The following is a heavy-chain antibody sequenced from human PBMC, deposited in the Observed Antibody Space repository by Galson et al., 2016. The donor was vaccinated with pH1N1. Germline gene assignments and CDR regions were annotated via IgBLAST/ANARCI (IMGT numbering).Heavy chain of an antibody. CDR3: ARNGYGDYVEYFDY. D-gene: IGHD4-17*01. V-gene: IGHV2-5*02. J-gene: IGHJ4*02. Sequence: PALVKPTQTLTLTCTFSGFSLSTSGVGVGWIRQPPGKALEWLALIYWDDDKRYSPSLKSRLTITKDTSKNQVVLTMTNVDPVDTSLYYCARNGYGDYVEYFDYWGQGTLVTVS. CDR2: IYWDDDK. CDR1: GFSLSTSGVG.